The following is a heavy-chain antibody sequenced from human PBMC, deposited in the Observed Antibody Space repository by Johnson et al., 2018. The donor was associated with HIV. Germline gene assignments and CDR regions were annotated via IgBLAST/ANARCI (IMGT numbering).Heavy chain of an antibody. J-gene: IGHJ3*02. D-gene: IGHD2-15*01. CDR1: GFTFSSYA. CDR3: ARDMEASCSGGSCYSAAFDS. CDR2: ISYDGSNK. V-gene: IGHV3-30-3*01. Sequence: QVQLVESGGGVVQPGRSLRLSCAASGFTFSSYAMHWVRQAPGKGLEWVAVISYDGSNKYYADSVKGRFTISRANSKNTLYLQMNSLRAEDTAVYYCARDMEASCSGGSCYSAAFDSWSQGTMVTVSS.